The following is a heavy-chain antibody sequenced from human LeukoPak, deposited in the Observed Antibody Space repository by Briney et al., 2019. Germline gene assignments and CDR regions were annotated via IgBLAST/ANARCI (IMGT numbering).Heavy chain of an antibody. D-gene: IGHD3-3*01. J-gene: IGHJ4*02. CDR3: ARHRSRMEWSLFDY. CDR1: GGTFSSYA. V-gene: IGHV1-69*05. CDR2: IIPIFVTA. Sequence: SVKVSCKASGGTFSSYAISWVRHAPGQGLEWMGGIIPIFVTANYAQKFQGRVTITTDESTSTAYMELSSLRSEDTAVYYCARHRSRMEWSLFDYWGQGTLVTVSS.